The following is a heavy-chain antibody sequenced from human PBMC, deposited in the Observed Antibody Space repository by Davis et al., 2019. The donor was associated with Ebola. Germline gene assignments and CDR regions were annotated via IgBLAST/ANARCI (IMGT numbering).Heavy chain of an antibody. CDR1: GYTFTNYA. J-gene: IGHJ4*02. Sequence: ASVKVSCKASGYTFTNYAISWVRQAPGQGLEWMGWIKTYNGNTNYAQKLQGRVTMTTDTSTSTVYMELRSLRSDDTAVYYCARVGTESRVAVPAAGLDYWGQGTLVTVSS. CDR3: ARVGTESRVAVPAAGLDY. CDR2: IKTYNGNT. V-gene: IGHV1-18*01. D-gene: IGHD2-2*01.